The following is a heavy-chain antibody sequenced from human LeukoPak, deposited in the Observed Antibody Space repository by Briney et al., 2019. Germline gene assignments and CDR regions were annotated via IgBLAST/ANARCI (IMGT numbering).Heavy chain of an antibody. J-gene: IGHJ4*02. CDR3: ARVSHYVWGSYRYTPFDY. CDR1: GYSFTSYR. D-gene: IGHD3-16*02. V-gene: IGHV5-51*01. Sequence: ESLKISCKGSGYSFTSYRIGWVRQMPGKGLEWMGIIYPGDSDTRYSPSFQGQVTISADKSISTAYLQWSSLKASDTAMYYCARVSHYVWGSYRYTPFDYWGQGTLVTVSS. CDR2: IYPGDSDT.